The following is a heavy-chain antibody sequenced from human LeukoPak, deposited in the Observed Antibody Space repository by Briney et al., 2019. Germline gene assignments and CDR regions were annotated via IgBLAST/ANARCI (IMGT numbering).Heavy chain of an antibody. CDR1: GFTVSSNY. D-gene: IGHD3-22*01. CDR3: AKESWDSSGYYYRGLGFDY. V-gene: IGHV3-53*01. Sequence: GGSLRLSCAASGFTVSSNYMSWVRQAPGKGLEWVSVIYSGGSTYYADSVKGRFTISRDNSKNTLYLQMNSLRAEDTAVYYCAKESWDSSGYYYRGLGFDYWGQGTLVTVSS. J-gene: IGHJ4*02. CDR2: IYSGGST.